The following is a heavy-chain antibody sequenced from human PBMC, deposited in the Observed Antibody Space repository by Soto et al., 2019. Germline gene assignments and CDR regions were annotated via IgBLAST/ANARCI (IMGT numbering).Heavy chain of an antibody. J-gene: IGHJ4*02. Sequence: ASVKVSCKASGYTFTTYCIHWVRQAPGQRLEWLGWINAGNDYTRYSQKFQDRVTITRDTSATTAYMELSSLRSEDTAVYYCARDLPWRSSGRPYFAYWGQGTLVTVSS. CDR3: ARDLPWRSSGRPYFAY. D-gene: IGHD6-19*01. V-gene: IGHV1-3*01. CDR1: GYTFTTYC. CDR2: INAGNDYT.